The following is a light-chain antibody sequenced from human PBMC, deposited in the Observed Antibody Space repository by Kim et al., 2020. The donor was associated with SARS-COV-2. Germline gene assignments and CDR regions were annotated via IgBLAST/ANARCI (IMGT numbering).Light chain of an antibody. CDR2: DVD. Sequence: QSITISCTGTSSDIGGYNYVSWYQQHPGKVPKLLIYDVDNRPSGISARFSASKSGNTASLTISGLQADDEADYYCSSYTSSRTLDIFGTGTKVTVL. CDR3: SSYTSSRTLDI. CDR1: SSDIGGYNY. J-gene: IGLJ1*01. V-gene: IGLV2-14*03.